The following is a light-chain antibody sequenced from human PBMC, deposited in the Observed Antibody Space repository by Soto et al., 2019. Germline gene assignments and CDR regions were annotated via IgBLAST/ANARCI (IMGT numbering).Light chain of an antibody. V-gene: IGKV3-11*01. CDR2: DTY. CDR3: QHRANRPQLV. CDR1: QSFGNY. Sequence: EIVLTQSPATLSVYPGEGATLSCWASQSFGNYIAWYQQKPGQIPRLLISDTYNRAAGIPARFSGSGSGSAFNRIISSLEPEDSAIYYCQHRANRPQLVFGGGTKVEIK. J-gene: IGKJ4*01.